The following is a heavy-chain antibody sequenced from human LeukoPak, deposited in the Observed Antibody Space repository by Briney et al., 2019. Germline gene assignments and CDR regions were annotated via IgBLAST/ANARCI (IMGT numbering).Heavy chain of an antibody. CDR1: GGSMRGYY. V-gene: IGHV4-59*01. CDR3: ARDGILVPGSDNWFDP. CDR2: IYDSETT. J-gene: IGHJ5*02. D-gene: IGHD2-21*01. Sequence: SETLSLSCTVSGGSMRGYYWSWLRQSPGKGLEWIGYIYDSETTNYNPSLKSRVTISVDLSRNHFSLRLTSVTAADTAVYYCARDGILVPGSDNWFDPLGQGTLVTVSS.